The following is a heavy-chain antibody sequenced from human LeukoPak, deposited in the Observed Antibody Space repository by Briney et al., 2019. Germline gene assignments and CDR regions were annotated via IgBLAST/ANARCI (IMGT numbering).Heavy chain of an antibody. CDR1: GGTFSSYA. CDR3: ARVRSGYYLDY. J-gene: IGHJ4*02. CDR2: INPNSGGT. D-gene: IGHD3-9*01. Sequence: ASVNVSCKASGGTFSSYAISWVRQAPGQGLEWMGWINPNSGGTNYAQKFQGWVTMTRDTSISTAYMELTRLRSDDTAVYYCARVRSGYYLDYWGQGTLVTVSS. V-gene: IGHV1-2*04.